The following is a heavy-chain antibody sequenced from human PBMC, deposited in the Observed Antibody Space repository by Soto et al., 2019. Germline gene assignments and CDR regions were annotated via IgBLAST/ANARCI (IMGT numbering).Heavy chain of an antibody. CDR3: ASIRGVMGY. J-gene: IGHJ4*02. V-gene: IGHV3-72*01. CDR1: GFSLSDHF. Sequence: EVQLVESGGGLVQPGGSLRLSCAVSGFSLSDHFIDWVRQAPGKGLDWVGRTKNKAYSYTTEYAASVKGRFTISRDDSENSGYLQMNSLQSEDTAVYYCASIRGVMGYWGQGTLVIVSS. CDR2: TKNKAYSYTT. D-gene: IGHD3-10*01.